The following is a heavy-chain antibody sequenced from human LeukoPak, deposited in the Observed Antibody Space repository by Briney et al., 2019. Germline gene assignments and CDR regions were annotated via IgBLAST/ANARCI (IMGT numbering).Heavy chain of an antibody. D-gene: IGHD3-10*01. J-gene: IGHJ5*02. V-gene: IGHV4-39*01. CDR3: ARHYYGSWSYSAENWFDP. CDR1: GGSISSSSCY. CDR2: IYYSGST. Sequence: PSETLSLTCTVSGGSISSSSCYWGWIRQPPGKGLEWIGSIYYSGSTYYNPSLKSRVTISVDTSKNQFSLKLSSVTAADTAVYYCARHYYGSWSYSAENWFDPWGQGTLVTVSS.